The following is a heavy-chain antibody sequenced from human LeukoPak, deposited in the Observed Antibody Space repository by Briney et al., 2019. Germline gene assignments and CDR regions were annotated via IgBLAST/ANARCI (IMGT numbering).Heavy chain of an antibody. CDR3: ARDCSSGVVSPYFDY. D-gene: IGHD2-15*01. V-gene: IGHV4-39*02. Sequence: SETLSLTCTVSGGSITSSSYHWGWIRQPPGKGLEWIAISDYSGSTHYNPSLKSRVYISVDTSKNQFSLRLSSVTAADTAVYYCARDCSSGVVSPYFDYCGQGTLVTVSS. CDR2: SDYSGST. J-gene: IGHJ4*02. CDR1: GGSITSSSYH.